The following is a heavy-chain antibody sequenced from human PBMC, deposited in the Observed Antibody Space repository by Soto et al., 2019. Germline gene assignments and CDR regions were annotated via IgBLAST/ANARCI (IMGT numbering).Heavy chain of an antibody. J-gene: IGHJ4*02. CDR2: IKQDGSEK. CDR3: ARNAQTYYDFWSGYSGTFDY. Sequence: PGGSLRLSCAASGFTFSSYWMSWVRQDPGKGLEWVANIKQDGSEKYYVDSVKGRFTISRDNAKNSLYLQMNSLRAEDTAVYYCARNAQTYYDFWSGYSGTFDYWGQGTLVTVSS. CDR1: GFTFSSYW. D-gene: IGHD3-3*01. V-gene: IGHV3-7*01.